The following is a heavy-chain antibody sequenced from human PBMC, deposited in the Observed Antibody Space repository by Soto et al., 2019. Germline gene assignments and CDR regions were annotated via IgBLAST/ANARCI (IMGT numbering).Heavy chain of an antibody. CDR3: AAEYFDWLHPPGYDY. CDR2: IVVGSGNT. CDR1: GFTFTSSA. Sequence: GASVKVSCKASGFTFTSSAVQWVRQARGQRLEWIGWIVVGSGNTNYAQKFQERVTITRDMSTSTAYMELSSLRSEDTAVYYCAAEYFDWLHPPGYDYWGQGTLVTVSS. V-gene: IGHV1-58*01. D-gene: IGHD3-9*01. J-gene: IGHJ4*02.